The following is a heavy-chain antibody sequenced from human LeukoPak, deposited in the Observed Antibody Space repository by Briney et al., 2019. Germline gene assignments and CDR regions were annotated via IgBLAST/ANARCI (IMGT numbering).Heavy chain of an antibody. CDR3: ARTSDYYDAFDI. CDR2: INWNGGST. CDR1: GFTFDDYG. Sequence: GGSLRLSCAASGFTFDDYGMSWVRQAPGKGLEWVSGINWNGGSTGYADSVKGRFTISRDNAKNSLYLQMNSLRAEDTAVYYCARTSDYYDAFDIWGQGTMVTVSS. V-gene: IGHV3-20*04. J-gene: IGHJ3*02. D-gene: IGHD3-10*01.